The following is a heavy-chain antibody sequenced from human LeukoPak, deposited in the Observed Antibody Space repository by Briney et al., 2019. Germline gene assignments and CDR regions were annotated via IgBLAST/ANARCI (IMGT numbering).Heavy chain of an antibody. V-gene: IGHV4-34*01. CDR3: ARTSHYYDSSGYYSPFDY. CDR2: INHSGSP. CDR1: GGSFSGYY. D-gene: IGHD3-22*01. Sequence: KSSETLSLTCAVYGGSFSGYYWSWIRQPPGKGLEWIGEINHSGSPNYNPSLKSRVTISVDTSKNQFSLNLTSVTAADTAVYYCARTSHYYDSSGYYSPFDYGGQGTLVTVSS. J-gene: IGHJ4*02.